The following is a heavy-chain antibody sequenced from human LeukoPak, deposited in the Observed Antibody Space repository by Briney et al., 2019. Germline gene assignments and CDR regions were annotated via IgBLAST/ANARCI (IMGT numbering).Heavy chain of an antibody. CDR3: ARDTEAAGVDY. CDR2: INPSGGST. CDR1: GYTFTSYY. D-gene: IGHD6-13*01. Sequence: ASVKVSCKASGYTFTSYYMHWVRQAPGQGLEWMGIINPSGGSTSYAQKFQGRVAMTRDTSTSTVYMELSSLRSEDTAVYYCARDTEAAGVDYWGQGTLVTVSS. V-gene: IGHV1-46*01. J-gene: IGHJ4*02.